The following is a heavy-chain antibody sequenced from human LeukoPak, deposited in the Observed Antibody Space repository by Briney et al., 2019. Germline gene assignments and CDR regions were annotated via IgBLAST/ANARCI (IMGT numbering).Heavy chain of an antibody. CDR3: ARGGRAAFDY. J-gene: IGHJ4*02. CDR2: IGESGDNT. Sequence: PGGSLRLSCAASGFTFSSYAMSWVRQAPGKGLEWVSGIGESGDNTYYADSVKGRFTISRDTSKSTLYLQLNSLRAEGTAVYYCARGGRAAFDYWGQGTLVTVSS. CDR1: GFTFSSYA. V-gene: IGHV3-23*01.